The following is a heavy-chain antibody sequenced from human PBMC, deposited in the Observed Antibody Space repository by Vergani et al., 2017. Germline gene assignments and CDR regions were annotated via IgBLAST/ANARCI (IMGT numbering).Heavy chain of an antibody. Sequence: EVQLLESGGGLVQPGGSLRLSCEASGCTFSSYAMSWVRQAPGKGLEWVSAISGSGGSTYYADSVKGRFTISGDNAKNSLYLQMNSRRAEDTSVYYCARQQQLDIYYYYGMDVWGQGTTVTVSS. V-gene: IGHV3-23*01. CDR2: ISGSGGST. J-gene: IGHJ6*02. CDR1: GCTFSSYA. D-gene: IGHD6-13*01. CDR3: ARQQQLDIYYYYGMDV.